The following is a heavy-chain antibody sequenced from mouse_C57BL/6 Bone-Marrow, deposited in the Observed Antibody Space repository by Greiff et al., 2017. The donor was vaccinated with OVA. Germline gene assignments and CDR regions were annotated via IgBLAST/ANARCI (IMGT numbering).Heavy chain of an antibody. D-gene: IGHD5-2*01. CDR1: GFNIKDDY. CDR2: IDPENGDT. CDR3: TLEGNSYWYFDV. J-gene: IGHJ1*03. Sequence: VQLQQSGAELVRPGASVKLSCTASGFNIKDDYMHWVKQRPEQGLEWIGWIDPENGDTEYASKFQGKATITADTSSTTAYLQLSSLTSEDTAVYYCTLEGNSYWYFDVWGTGTTVTVSS. V-gene: IGHV14-4*01.